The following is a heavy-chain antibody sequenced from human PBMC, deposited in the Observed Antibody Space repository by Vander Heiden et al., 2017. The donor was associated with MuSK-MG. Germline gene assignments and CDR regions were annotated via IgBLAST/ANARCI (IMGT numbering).Heavy chain of an antibody. CDR2: ISWNSATI. Sequence: EVELVESGGGLVQPGRSLSLSSAASGFTFDNYAIYWVRQAPGKGLELVSSISWNSATIDYADSVKGRFTISRDNARNSLFLQLNSLRAEDTALYYCAKAKGNGETTVDHTLDHWGQGTLVTVSS. D-gene: IGHD4-17*01. J-gene: IGHJ4*02. V-gene: IGHV3-9*01. CDR3: AKAKGNGETTVDHTLDH. CDR1: GFTFDNYA.